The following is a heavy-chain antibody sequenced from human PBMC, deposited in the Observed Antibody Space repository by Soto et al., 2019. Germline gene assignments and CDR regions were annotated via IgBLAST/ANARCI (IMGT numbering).Heavy chain of an antibody. V-gene: IGHV3-33*01. J-gene: IGHJ5*02. CDR1: GFTFSSYG. Sequence: QVQLVESGGGVVQPGRSLRLSCAASGFTFSSYGMHWVRQAPGKGLEWVAVIWYDGSNNYYADSVKGRFTISRDNSKNTLYLQMNSLRPEDTAVYYCARDSTPRTWGQGTLVTVSS. CDR2: IWYDGSNN. CDR3: ARDSTPRT. D-gene: IGHD3-3*02.